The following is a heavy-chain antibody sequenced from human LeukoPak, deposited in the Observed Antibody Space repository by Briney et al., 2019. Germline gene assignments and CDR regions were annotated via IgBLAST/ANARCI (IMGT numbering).Heavy chain of an antibody. CDR3: ARMDYYDGSGVFDY. CDR1: GGSISSGSYY. CDR2: IYTSGST. D-gene: IGHD3-22*01. V-gene: IGHV4-61*02. Sequence: SETLSLTCTVSGGSISSGSYYWSWIRQPAGKGLEWIGRIYTSGSTNYNPSLKSRVTISVDTSKNQFSLKLSSVTAADTAVYYCARMDYYDGSGVFDYWGQGTLVTVSS. J-gene: IGHJ4*02.